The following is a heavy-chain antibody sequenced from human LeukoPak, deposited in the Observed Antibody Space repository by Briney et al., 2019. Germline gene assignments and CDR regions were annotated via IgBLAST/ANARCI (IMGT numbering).Heavy chain of an antibody. Sequence: SVKVSCKASGGTFSSYAISWVRQAPGQGLEWMGGIIPIFGTANYAQKFQGRVTITADESTSTAYMELSSLRSEDTAVYYCARGHSTERTQYFFDFWGQGTLVTVSS. J-gene: IGHJ4*02. CDR2: IIPIFGTA. CDR3: ARGHSTERTQYFFDF. V-gene: IGHV1-69*13. CDR1: GGTFSSYA. D-gene: IGHD4-17*01.